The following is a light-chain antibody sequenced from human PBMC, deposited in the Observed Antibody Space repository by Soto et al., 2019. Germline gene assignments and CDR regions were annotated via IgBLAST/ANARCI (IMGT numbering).Light chain of an antibody. Sequence: EIVMTQSPATRSVSPGERATLSYRPSQSVSSNLAWYQQKPGQAPRLLIDGASNRATGIPDRFSGSGSGTDFTLIINRLAPEDVAIYYCQQYGGSPRITLGQGTRLEIK. CDR2: GAS. V-gene: IGKV3-20*01. J-gene: IGKJ5*01. CDR3: QQYGGSPRIT. CDR1: QSVSSN.